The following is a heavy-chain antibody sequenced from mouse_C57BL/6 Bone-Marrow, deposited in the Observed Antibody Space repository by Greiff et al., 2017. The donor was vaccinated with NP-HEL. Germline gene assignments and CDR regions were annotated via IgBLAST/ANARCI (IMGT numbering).Heavy chain of an antibody. CDR2: IDPSDSYT. CDR3: ARRGNHWYFDV. Sequence: QVQLQQPGAELVMPGASVKLSCKASGYTFTSYWMHWVKQRPGQGLEWIGEIDPSDSYTNYNQKFKGKSTLTVDISSSTAYMQRSSVTAEDSAVYYCARRGNHWYFDVWGTGTTVTVSS. CDR1: GYTFTSYW. D-gene: IGHD2-1*01. V-gene: IGHV1-69*01. J-gene: IGHJ1*03.